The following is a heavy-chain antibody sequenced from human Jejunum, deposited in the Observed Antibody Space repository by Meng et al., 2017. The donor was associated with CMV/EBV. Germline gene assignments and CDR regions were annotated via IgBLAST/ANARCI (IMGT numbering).Heavy chain of an antibody. J-gene: IGHJ6*02. CDR1: FSFSSYW. CDR3: AKDKVYVSPYYYGMDV. V-gene: IGHV3-74*01. Sequence: FSFSSYWMPWIRPAPGKGLVWVSRIAYDASVIDYADSVQGRFIVSRDNAKSTVYLQLNMLRAEDTALYYCAKDKVYVSPYYYGMDVWGQGTTVTVSS. CDR2: IAYDASVI. D-gene: IGHD2-8*01.